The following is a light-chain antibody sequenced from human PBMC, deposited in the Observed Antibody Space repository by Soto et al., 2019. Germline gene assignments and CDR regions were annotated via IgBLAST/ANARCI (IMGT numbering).Light chain of an antibody. CDR1: QSINSW. Sequence: DIPMTQSPSTLSASVGDRVTITCRASQSINSWLAWYQQKSGKAPKLLIYHASNLESGVPSRFSGSGFGTEFTLTISSLQPDDFATYYCQHYDNFPLTFGQGAKLEIK. J-gene: IGKJ2*01. V-gene: IGKV1-5*01. CDR3: QHYDNFPLT. CDR2: HAS.